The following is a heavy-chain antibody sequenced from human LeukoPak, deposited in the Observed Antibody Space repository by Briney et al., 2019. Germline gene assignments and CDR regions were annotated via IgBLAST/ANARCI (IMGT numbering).Heavy chain of an antibody. CDR2: IYHSGST. J-gene: IGHJ4*02. V-gene: IGHV4-4*02. CDR1: GGSISSSNW. D-gene: IGHD1-26*01. CDR3: ASGSGSYYPFDY. Sequence: SETLSLTCAVSGGSISSSNWWSWVRQSPGRGLEWIGEIYHSGSTNYNPSLKSRVTTSVDKSKNQFSLKLTSVTAADTAVYYCASGSGSYYPFDYWGQGTLVTVSS.